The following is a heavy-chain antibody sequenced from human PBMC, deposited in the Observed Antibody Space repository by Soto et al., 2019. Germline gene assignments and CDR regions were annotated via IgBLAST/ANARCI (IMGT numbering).Heavy chain of an antibody. J-gene: IGHJ3*02. CDR2: INPAGNVQ. Sequence: VQLVESGGGLVQPGESLRLSCTASGLTFSISWMTWVRQAPGEGLEWVSNINPAGNVQHYADSVKERFTISRDNAKKSLFLQMSGLRVEDTAVYYCATANPTYAFDMWGQGTIVTVSS. CDR1: GLTFSISW. V-gene: IGHV3-7*01. CDR3: ATANPTYAFDM.